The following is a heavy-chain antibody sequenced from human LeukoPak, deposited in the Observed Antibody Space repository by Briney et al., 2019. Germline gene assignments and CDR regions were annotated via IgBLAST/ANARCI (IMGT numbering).Heavy chain of an antibody. CDR1: GYTFTSYY. J-gene: IGHJ4*02. CDR2: INPSGGST. Sequence: ASVKVSCKASGYTFTSYYMHWVRQAPGQGLEWMGIINPSGGSTSYAQKFQGRVTVTRDTSTSTVYMELSSLRSEDTAVYYCARGKNQYYYDSSGYYYDYWGQGTLVTVSS. CDR3: ARGKNQYYYDSSGYYYDY. D-gene: IGHD3-22*01. V-gene: IGHV1-46*01.